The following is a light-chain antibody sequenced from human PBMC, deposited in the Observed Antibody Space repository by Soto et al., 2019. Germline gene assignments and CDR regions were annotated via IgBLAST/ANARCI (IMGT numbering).Light chain of an antibody. J-gene: IGKJ5*01. V-gene: IGKV1-39*01. CDR2: AAS. CDR1: QSISSY. Sequence: IQMTQSPASLSSSVGDRVTITCRASQSISSYLNWYQQKPGKAPKLLIYAASSLQSGVPSRFSGSGSGTDFTPTISSLQPEDFATYYCQQSYSTPITFGQGTRLEIK. CDR3: QQSYSTPIT.